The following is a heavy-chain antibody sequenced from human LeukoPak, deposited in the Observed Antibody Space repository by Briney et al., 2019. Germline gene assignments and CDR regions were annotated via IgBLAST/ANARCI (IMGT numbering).Heavy chain of an antibody. Sequence: SETRSLTCTVSGGSFEHYFWSWIRQPPGKGLEWIGYVYYSGSTDYSPSLKSRLTISADTSKNQFSLKLSSVTAADAAVYYCASHRRSHGSEYWGQGTLVTVSS. J-gene: IGHJ4*02. CDR3: ASHRRSHGSEY. CDR1: GGSFEHYF. CDR2: VYYSGST. D-gene: IGHD3-10*01. V-gene: IGHV4-59*01.